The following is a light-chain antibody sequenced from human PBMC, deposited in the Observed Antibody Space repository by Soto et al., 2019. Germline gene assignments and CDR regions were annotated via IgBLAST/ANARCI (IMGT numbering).Light chain of an antibody. J-gene: IGLJ2*01. V-gene: IGLV1-44*01. CDR2: SNN. Sequence: QPVLTQPPSASGTPGQRVTISCSGSSSNIETNTVNWYQQLPGTAPKLLIYSNNQRPSGVPDRFSGSQSGTSASLAISGLQSEDEADYYCEAWDDSLNGVVFGGGTQLTVL. CDR1: SSNIETNT. CDR3: EAWDDSLNGVV.